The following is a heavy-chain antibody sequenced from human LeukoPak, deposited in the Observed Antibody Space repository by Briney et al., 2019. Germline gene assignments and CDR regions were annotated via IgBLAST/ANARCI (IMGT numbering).Heavy chain of an antibody. J-gene: IGHJ4*02. CDR3: ARVAYDSSGYYNYFDY. V-gene: IGHV3-7*01. D-gene: IGHD3-22*01. CDR1: GFTFSSYW. Sequence: GGSLRLSCAASGFTFSSYWMRGVREAPGKGLEGGADINQDGSEKYYVDSVKGRFTIPRENAKNSLYLQMNSLRAEDTAVYYCARVAYDSSGYYNYFDYSGQGTLVTVSS. CDR2: INQDGSEK.